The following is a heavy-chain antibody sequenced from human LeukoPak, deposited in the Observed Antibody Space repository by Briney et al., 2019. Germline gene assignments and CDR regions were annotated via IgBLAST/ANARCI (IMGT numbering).Heavy chain of an antibody. CDR2: IRGSGLKT. CDR1: GFTFSSYN. D-gene: IGHD6-19*01. CDR3: TRGAGSGWYFFYTS. Sequence: PGGSLRLSCAASGFTFSSYNMNWVRQAPGKGLEWVSGIRGSGLKTYYADSVKGRFTISRDNAKNSLYLQMNSLRAEDTAFYYCTRGAGSGWYFFYTSWGQGTLVTVSS. V-gene: IGHV3-21*04. J-gene: IGHJ5*02.